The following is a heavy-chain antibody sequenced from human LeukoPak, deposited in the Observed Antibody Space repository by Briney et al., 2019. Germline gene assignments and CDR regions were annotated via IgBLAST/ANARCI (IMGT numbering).Heavy chain of an antibody. Sequence: ASVKVSCKVSGYTLTELSMHWVRQAPGKGLEWMGGFDPEDGETIYAQKFQGRVTVTEDTSTDTAYMELSSLRSEDTAVYYCATLSVRDWYRSFDYWGQGTLVTVSS. CDR2: FDPEDGET. D-gene: IGHD6-19*01. V-gene: IGHV1-24*01. CDR1: GYTLTELS. J-gene: IGHJ4*02. CDR3: ATLSVRDWYRSFDY.